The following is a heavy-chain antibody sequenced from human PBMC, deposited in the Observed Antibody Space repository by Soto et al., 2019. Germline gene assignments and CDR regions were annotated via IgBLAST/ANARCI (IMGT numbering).Heavy chain of an antibody. D-gene: IGHD6-6*01. CDR3: ARVGGSSSSYVFRRNYYYYYMDV. V-gene: IGHV3-21*01. Sequence: EVQLVESGGGLVKPGGSLRLSCAASEFTFSTYSMNWVRQAPGKGLEWVSSISSSSSYIYYADSVKGRFTISRDNAKNSLYLQMNSLRAEDTAVYYCARVGGSSSSYVFRRNYYYYYMDVWGKGTTVTVSS. CDR2: ISSSSSYI. CDR1: EFTFSTYS. J-gene: IGHJ6*03.